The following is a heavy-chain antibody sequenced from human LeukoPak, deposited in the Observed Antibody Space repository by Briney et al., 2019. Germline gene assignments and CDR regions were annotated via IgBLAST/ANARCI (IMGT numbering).Heavy chain of an antibody. D-gene: IGHD3-22*01. J-gene: IGHJ3*02. CDR2: INPNSGGT. Sequence: ASVKVSCKASGYTFTSYGISWVRQAPGQGLEWMGWINPNSGGTNYAQKFQGRVTMTRDTSISTAYMELSRLRSDDTAVYYCARALMIVVVINTPDAFDIWGQGTMVTVSS. CDR3: ARALMIVVVINTPDAFDI. V-gene: IGHV1-2*02. CDR1: GYTFTSYG.